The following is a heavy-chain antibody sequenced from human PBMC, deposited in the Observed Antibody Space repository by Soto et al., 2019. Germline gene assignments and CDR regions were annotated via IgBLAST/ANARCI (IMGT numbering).Heavy chain of an antibody. CDR3: AITAAGTTPAGTIDY. D-gene: IGHD6-13*01. CDR2: ISSSSSTI. V-gene: IGHV3-48*01. J-gene: IGHJ4*02. CDR1: GFTFSSYS. Sequence: GGSLRLSCAASGFTFSSYSMNWVRQAPGKGLEWVSYISSSSSTIYYADSVKGRFTISRDNAKNSLYLQMNSLRAEDTAVYYCAITAAGTTPAGTIDYWGQGTLVTVSS.